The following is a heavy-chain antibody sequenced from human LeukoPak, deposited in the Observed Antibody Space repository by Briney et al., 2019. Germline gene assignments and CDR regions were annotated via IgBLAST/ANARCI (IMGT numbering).Heavy chain of an antibody. Sequence: SETLSLTCTVSGYSISSGYYWGWIRQPPGKGLEWIGSIYHSGSTYYNPSLKSRVTISVDTSKNQFSLKLSSVTAADTAVYYCARDPSPWYFDLWGRGTLVTVSS. CDR3: ARDPSPWYFDL. J-gene: IGHJ2*01. V-gene: IGHV4-38-2*02. CDR2: IYHSGST. CDR1: GYSISSGYY.